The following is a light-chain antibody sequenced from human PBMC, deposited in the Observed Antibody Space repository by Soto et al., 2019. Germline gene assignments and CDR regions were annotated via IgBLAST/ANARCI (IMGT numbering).Light chain of an antibody. CDR2: DVS. CDR3: SSYTTSNTRQIV. Sequence: QSALTQPASLAGSPGQAITIPCTGTSSDVGGYNYVSWYQHHPGKAPKLTIYDVSNRPSGVSNRFSGSKSGNTASLTISGLQPEDEADYYCSSYTTSNTRQIVFGTGTKVTVL. J-gene: IGLJ1*01. CDR1: SSDVGGYNY. V-gene: IGLV2-14*03.